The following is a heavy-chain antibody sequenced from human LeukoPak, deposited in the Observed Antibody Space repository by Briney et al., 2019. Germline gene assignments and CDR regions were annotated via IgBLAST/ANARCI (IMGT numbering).Heavy chain of an antibody. Sequence: SETLSLTCTVSGGSISSYYWSWIRQPPGKGLEWIGYIYYSGSTNYNPSLKSRVTISVDTSKNQFSLKLSSVTAADTAVYYCARHEAAAGTFDYWGQGTLVTVSS. CDR1: GGSISSYY. V-gene: IGHV4-59*08. CDR2: IYYSGST. CDR3: ARHEAAAGTFDY. D-gene: IGHD6-13*01. J-gene: IGHJ4*02.